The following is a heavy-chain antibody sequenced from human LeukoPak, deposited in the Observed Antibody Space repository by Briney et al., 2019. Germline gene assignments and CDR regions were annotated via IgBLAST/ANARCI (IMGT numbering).Heavy chain of an antibody. CDR2: INPNSGGT. CDR3: ARDESGSGGYYNAY. J-gene: IGHJ4*02. D-gene: IGHD3-10*01. V-gene: IGHV1-2*02. CDR1: GYTFTGYY. Sequence: ASVKVSCKASGYTFTGYYMHWVRQAPGQGLEWMGWINPNSGGTNYAQKFQGRVTMTRDTSISTAYMELSRLRSDDTAVYYCARDESGSGGYYNAYWGQGTLVTVSS.